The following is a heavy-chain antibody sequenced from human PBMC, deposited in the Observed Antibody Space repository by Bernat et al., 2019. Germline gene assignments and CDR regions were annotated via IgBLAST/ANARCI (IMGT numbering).Heavy chain of an antibody. CDR3: ARPWNYYDSSGFQKGYDAFDI. CDR1: GGSISSDF. CDR2: ISYSGST. V-gene: IGHV4-59*08. Sequence: QVQLQESGPGLVKPSETLSLTCTVSGGSISSDFWSWIRQPPGKGLEWIGYISYSGSTNYNPSLKSRVTISIDTSKNQFSLKLSSVTAADTAVYYCARPWNYYDSSGFQKGYDAFDIWGQGTMVTVSS. J-gene: IGHJ3*02. D-gene: IGHD3-22*01.